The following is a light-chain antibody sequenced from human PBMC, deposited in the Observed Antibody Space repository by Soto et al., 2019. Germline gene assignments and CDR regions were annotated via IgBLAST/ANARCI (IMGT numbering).Light chain of an antibody. CDR2: VNN. CDR1: SSNIGNNY. Sequence: QSVLTQPPSVSAAPGQKVTISCSGSSSNIGNNYVSWYQQLPGTAPKLLIYVNNERPSGIPDRFSGSKSGTSATLGITGLQTGDEADYYCGTWESRLSAGVFGGGTKLTVL. J-gene: IGLJ3*02. CDR3: GTWESRLSAGV. V-gene: IGLV1-51*01.